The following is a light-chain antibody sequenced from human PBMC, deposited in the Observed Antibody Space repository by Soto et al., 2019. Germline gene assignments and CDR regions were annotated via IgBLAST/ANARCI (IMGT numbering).Light chain of an antibody. CDR2: AAS. CDR3: QQLRSYPST. J-gene: IGKJ4*01. V-gene: IGKV1-9*01. CDR1: RNISSS. Sequence: IQLTQSPSSLSASVGDRVTITCRASRNISSSLGWYQQKPGKAPKLLIYAASILQSGIPSRFSGSGFGTDFTLTISSLQAEDFASYFCQQLRSYPSTFGRGTKVEIK.